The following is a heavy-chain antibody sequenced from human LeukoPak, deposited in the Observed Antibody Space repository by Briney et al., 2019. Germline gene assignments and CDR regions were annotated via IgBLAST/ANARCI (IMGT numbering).Heavy chain of an antibody. CDR3: ARAVAGLTGTHWFDP. CDR1: GYTFTSYG. J-gene: IGHJ5*02. CDR2: ISAYNGNT. D-gene: IGHD1-14*01. V-gene: IGHV1-18*01. Sequence: ASVKVSCKASGYTFTSYGISWVRQAPGQGLEWMGWISAYNGNTNYAQKLQGRVTMTTDTSTSTAYMELRSLRSDDTAVYYCARAVAGLTGTHWFDPWGQGTLVTVSS.